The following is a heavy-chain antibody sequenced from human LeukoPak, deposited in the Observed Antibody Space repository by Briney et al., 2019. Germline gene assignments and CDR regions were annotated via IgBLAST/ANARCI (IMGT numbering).Heavy chain of an antibody. D-gene: IGHD3-10*01. J-gene: IGHJ5*02. Sequence: ASVKVSCKPSGYTFTSYYMHWVRQAPGQGLEWMGWISAYNGNTNYAQKLQGRVTMTTDTSPSTAYMELRSLRSDDTAVYYCARARKVRGVIINNWFDPWGQGTLVTVSS. CDR2: ISAYNGNT. V-gene: IGHV1-18*04. CDR1: GYTFTSYY. CDR3: ARARKVRGVIINNWFDP.